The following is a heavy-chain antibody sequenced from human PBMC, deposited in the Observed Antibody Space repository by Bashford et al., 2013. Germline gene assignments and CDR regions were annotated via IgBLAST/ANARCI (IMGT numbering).Heavy chain of an antibody. J-gene: IGHJ6*03. D-gene: IGHD1-26*01. Sequence: VRQAPGKGLVWVSRINSDGGITNYADSVKGRFTISRDNAKNSLYLQTNSPRAEDTAVYYCARDPNAYSGSYRRYYYYYMDVWGKGTTVTVSS. CDR3: ARDPNAYSGSYRRYYYYYMDV. CDR2: INSDGGIT. V-gene: IGHV3-74*01.